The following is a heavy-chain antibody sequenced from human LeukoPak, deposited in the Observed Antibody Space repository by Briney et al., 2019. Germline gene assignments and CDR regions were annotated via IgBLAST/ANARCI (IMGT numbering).Heavy chain of an antibody. D-gene: IGHD1-26*01. J-gene: IGHJ4*02. Sequence: SETLSLTCTIYGGPFNGYYWSWIRQPPGKGLDWIGEINHSGTTNYNPSLESRVTISVDTSKNQFSLKLSSMTAADTAVYYCARGGSYPTSNDYWGQGTLVTVSS. CDR1: GGPFNGYY. CDR3: ARGGSYPTSNDY. V-gene: IGHV4-34*01. CDR2: INHSGTT.